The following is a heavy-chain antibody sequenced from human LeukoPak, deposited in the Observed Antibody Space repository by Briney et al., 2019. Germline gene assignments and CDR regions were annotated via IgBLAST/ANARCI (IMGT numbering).Heavy chain of an antibody. D-gene: IGHD3-10*01. CDR1: GYSISSGYY. CDR3: ASAYGSGSYYNGFLH. CDR2: IYHSGST. J-gene: IGHJ4*02. V-gene: IGHV4-38-2*01. Sequence: SETLSPTCAVSGYSISSGYYWGWIRQPPGKGMDWIGSIYHSGSTYYNPSLKSRVTISVDTSKNQLSLKLSSVTAADTAVYYCASAYGSGSYYNGFLHWGQGTLVTVSS.